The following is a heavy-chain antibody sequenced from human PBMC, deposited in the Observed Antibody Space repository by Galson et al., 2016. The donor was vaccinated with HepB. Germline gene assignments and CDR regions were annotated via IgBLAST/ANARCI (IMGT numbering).Heavy chain of an antibody. Sequence: QSGAEVKKPGESLKISCKTSAYSFPSYWIAWVRQMPGKGLEWMGVIYPDDSDSIYSPSFQGQVTISVDKSISTAYLQWSSLRAWDTAIYYCAGRRVVGKTLVYYGMDVWGQGTTVIVSS. J-gene: IGHJ6*02. V-gene: IGHV5-51*01. CDR2: IYPDDSDS. CDR1: AYSFPSYW. D-gene: IGHD6-19*01. CDR3: AGRRVVGKTLVYYGMDV.